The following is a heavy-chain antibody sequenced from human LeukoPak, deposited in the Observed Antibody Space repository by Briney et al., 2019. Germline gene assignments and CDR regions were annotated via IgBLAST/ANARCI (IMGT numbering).Heavy chain of an antibody. Sequence: PSETLSLTCAVYGGSFSGYYWSWIRQPPGKGLEWIGEINHSGSTNYNPSLKSRVTISVDTSKNQFSLKLSSVTAADTAVYYCARGGRNYGSGSLFRYYYYYYMDVWGKGTTVTISS. V-gene: IGHV4-34*01. D-gene: IGHD3-10*01. CDR2: INHSGST. J-gene: IGHJ6*03. CDR3: ARGGRNYGSGSLFRYYYYYYMDV. CDR1: GGSFSGYY.